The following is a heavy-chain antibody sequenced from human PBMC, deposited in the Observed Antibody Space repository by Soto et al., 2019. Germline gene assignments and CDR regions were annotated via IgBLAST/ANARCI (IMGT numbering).Heavy chain of an antibody. CDR2: INEDSTYI. CDR1: GFTFSSYS. D-gene: IGHD3-9*01. J-gene: IGHJ6*03. CDR3: VRDFGRYFWTGHMDV. Sequence: EVQLVESGGGLVKPGGSLRLSCAASGFTFSSYSMNWVRQAPGKGLEWVSSINEDSTYIYYAGSVRGRFTISRDNAEDSVYLQMNSLRAEDTAAYYCVRDFGRYFWTGHMDVWGDGATVTVSS. V-gene: IGHV3-21*02.